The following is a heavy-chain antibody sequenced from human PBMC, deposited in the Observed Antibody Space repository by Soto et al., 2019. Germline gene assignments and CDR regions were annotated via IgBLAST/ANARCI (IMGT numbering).Heavy chain of an antibody. CDR1: GSSINSSGYY. Sequence: PSETLSLTCTVSGSSINSSGYYWGWIRQPPGKGLEWIGSMFYGVSTYYNPSLKSRVTVSVDTSKNQFSLNLRSVTAADTAVYYCARLPSRHLVDYWGQGTLGTAPQ. CDR3: ARLPSRHLVDY. J-gene: IGHJ4*02. D-gene: IGHD3-3*02. CDR2: MFYGVST. V-gene: IGHV4-39*01.